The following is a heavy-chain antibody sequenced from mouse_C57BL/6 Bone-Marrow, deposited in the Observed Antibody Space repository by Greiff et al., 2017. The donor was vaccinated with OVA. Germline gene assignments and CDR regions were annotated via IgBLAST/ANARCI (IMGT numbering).Heavy chain of an antibody. D-gene: IGHD1-1*01. J-gene: IGHJ4*01. CDR2: IDPSDSET. V-gene: IGHV1-52*01. CDR1: GYTFTSYW. Sequence: QVQLKQPGAELVRPGSSVKLSCKASGYTFTSYWMHWVKQRPIQGLEWIGNIDPSDSETHYNQKFKDKATLTVDKSSSTAYMQLSSLTSEDSAVYYCARWNYYGSREPLLYAMDYWGQGTSVTVSS. CDR3: ARWNYYGSREPLLYAMDY.